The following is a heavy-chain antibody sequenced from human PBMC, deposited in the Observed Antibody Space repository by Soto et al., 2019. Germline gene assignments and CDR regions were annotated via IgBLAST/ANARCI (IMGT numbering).Heavy chain of an antibody. CDR2: ISGSGGST. CDR3: AKTPYSSGWYYYYYYYGMDD. J-gene: IGHJ6*02. Sequence: GGSLRLSCAASGFTFSSYAMSWVRQAPGKGLEWVSAISGSGGSTYYADSVKGRFTISRDNSKNTLYLQMNSLRAEDTAVYYCAKTPYSSGWYYYYYYYGMDDWGQGTTVTVSS. CDR1: GFTFSSYA. D-gene: IGHD6-19*01. V-gene: IGHV3-23*01.